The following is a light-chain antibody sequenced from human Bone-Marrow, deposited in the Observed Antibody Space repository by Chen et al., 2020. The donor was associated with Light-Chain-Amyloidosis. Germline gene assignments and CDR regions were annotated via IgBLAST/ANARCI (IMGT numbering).Light chain of an antibody. V-gene: IGKV3-20*01. CDR2: GSS. Sequence: EIVLTQSPGTLSLSPGEGANLSCRASQTISTNYLTWYQQKFGKAPRLLIYGSSSRATGIPDRCTGRGSGTDFTLTINRLVPEDFAMYYCQQYGTSPLTVGGGTEAEIK. J-gene: IGKJ4*01. CDR1: QTISTNY. CDR3: QQYGTSPLT.